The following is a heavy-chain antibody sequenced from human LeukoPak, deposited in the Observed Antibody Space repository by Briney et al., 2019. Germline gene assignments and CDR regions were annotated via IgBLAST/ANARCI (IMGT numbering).Heavy chain of an antibody. CDR3: AREVVSAAKYDY. V-gene: IGHV4-61*02. D-gene: IGHD2-2*01. J-gene: IGHJ4*02. CDR1: GGSISSGSYY. Sequence: SQTLSLTCTVSGGSISSGSYYWSWIRQPAGKGLEWIGRIYTSGSTNYNPSLKSRVSISVDTSKNQFSLKLSSVTAADTAVYYCAREVVSAAKYDYWGQGTLVTVSS. CDR2: IYTSGST.